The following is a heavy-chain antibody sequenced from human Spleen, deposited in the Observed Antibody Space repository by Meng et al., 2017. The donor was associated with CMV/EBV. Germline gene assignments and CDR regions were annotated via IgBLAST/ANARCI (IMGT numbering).Heavy chain of an antibody. CDR1: GGSISSGGYY. D-gene: IGHD1-26*01. CDR2: IYYSGST. V-gene: IGHV4-31*03. CDR3: ASKSIVGATIDY. Sequence: LRLSCTVSGGSISSGGYYWSWIRQHPGKGLEWIGYIYYSGSTYYNPSLKSRVTISVDTSKNQFSLKLSSVTAADTAVYYCASKSIVGATIDYWGQGTLVTVSS. J-gene: IGHJ4*02.